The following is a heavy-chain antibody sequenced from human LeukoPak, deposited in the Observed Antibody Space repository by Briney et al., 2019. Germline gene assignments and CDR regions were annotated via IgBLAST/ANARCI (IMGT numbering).Heavy chain of an antibody. CDR2: ISADNGET. D-gene: IGHD4-17*01. CDR3: ANGDQDYGDARLDY. V-gene: IGHV1-18*01. CDR1: GYXFTNYG. J-gene: IGHJ4*02. Sequence: ASVKVSCKTSGYXFTNYGMSWVRQAPGQGLEWMGWISADNGETNYAQKFQGRVTMTTDTSTSTAYMELRSLRSDDTAVYYCANGDQDYGDARLDYWGQGTLVTVSS.